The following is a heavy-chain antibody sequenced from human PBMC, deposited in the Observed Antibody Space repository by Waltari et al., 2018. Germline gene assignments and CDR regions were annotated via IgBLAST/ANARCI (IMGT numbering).Heavy chain of an antibody. Sequence: QVQLVQSGAEVKKPGASVKVSCKASGNTFGGYFIHWVRQAPGQGLEWMGWINPNSGGTKYTQNFQGRVTMTRDTAISTAYMELNRLRSEDTAVYYCARSGIAVAGGIYYHYYYYMDVWGQGTTVTVSS. D-gene: IGHD6-19*01. J-gene: IGHJ6*02. CDR2: INPNSGGT. V-gene: IGHV1-2*02. CDR1: GNTFGGYF. CDR3: ARSGIAVAGGIYYHYYYYMDV.